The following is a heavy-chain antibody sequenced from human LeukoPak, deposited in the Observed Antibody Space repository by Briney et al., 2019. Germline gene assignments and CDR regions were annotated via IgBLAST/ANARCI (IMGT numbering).Heavy chain of an antibody. CDR1: GFTFSSYG. J-gene: IGHJ4*02. CDR2: ISSSSSYI. CDR3: ARDSPPYCSSTSCYAY. Sequence: KPGGSLRLSCAASGFTFSSYGMNWVRQAPGKGLEWVSSISSSSSYIYYADSVKGRFTISRDNAKNSLYLQMNSLRAEDTAVYYCARDSPPYCSSTSCYAYWGQGTLVTVSS. V-gene: IGHV3-21*01. D-gene: IGHD2-2*01.